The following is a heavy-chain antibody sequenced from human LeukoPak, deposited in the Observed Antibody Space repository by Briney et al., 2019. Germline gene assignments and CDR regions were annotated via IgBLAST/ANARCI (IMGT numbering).Heavy chain of an antibody. V-gene: IGHV3-21*01. CDR2: ISSSSSYI. Sequence: GGSLRLSCAASGFTFSSYSMNWVRQAPGKGLEWVSSISSSSSYIYYADSVKGRFTISRDNAKNSLYLQMNSLRAEDTAVYYCARPDEYSSSGYYLDYWGQGTLVTVSS. CDR1: GFTFSSYS. J-gene: IGHJ4*02. D-gene: IGHD6-6*01. CDR3: ARPDEYSSSGYYLDY.